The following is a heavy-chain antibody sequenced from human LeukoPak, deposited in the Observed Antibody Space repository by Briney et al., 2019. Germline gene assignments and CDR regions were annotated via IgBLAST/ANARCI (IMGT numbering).Heavy chain of an antibody. CDR1: GYTFTGYY. CDR2: MNPNSGNT. D-gene: IGHD3-3*01. J-gene: IGHJ6*02. CDR3: ASWGGYDFWSGYYDYYYYSMDV. Sequence: ASVKVSCKASGYTFTGYYMHWVRQATGQGLEWMGWMNPNSGNTGYAQKFQGRVTMTRNTSISTAYMELSSLRSEDTAVYYCASWGGYDFWSGYYDYYYYSMDVWGQGTTVTVSS. V-gene: IGHV1-8*02.